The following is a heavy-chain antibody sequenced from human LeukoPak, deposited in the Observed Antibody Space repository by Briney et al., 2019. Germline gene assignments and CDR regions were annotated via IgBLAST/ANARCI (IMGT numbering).Heavy chain of an antibody. D-gene: IGHD6-19*01. CDR1: GYTFTGYY. CDR3: ARGPRLDSSGWYYGAFDI. Sequence: ASVKVSCKASGYTFTGYYIHWVRQAPGQGLEWMGRINPNSGGADYAQKFQGRVSMTRDTSISTAYMELSSLRSDDTAVYHCARGPRLDSSGWYYGAFDIWGQGTMVTVS. V-gene: IGHV1-2*06. J-gene: IGHJ3*02. CDR2: INPNSGGA.